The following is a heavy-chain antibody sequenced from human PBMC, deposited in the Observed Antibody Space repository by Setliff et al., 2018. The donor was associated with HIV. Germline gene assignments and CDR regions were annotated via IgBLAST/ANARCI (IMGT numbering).Heavy chain of an antibody. J-gene: IGHJ3*02. CDR2: SSDTGSTT. V-gene: IGHV3-48*03. CDR1: GFTFSNYW. CDR3: ARDPHYYDSSGYYSMFDI. D-gene: IGHD3-22*01. Sequence: PGGSLRLSCAASGFTFSNYWMGWVRQAPGKGLEWISYSSDTGSTTYYGDSVKGRFTISRDNPKNSVYLQMSGLRVEDTAVYYCARDPHYYDSSGYYSMFDIWGQGTVVTVSS.